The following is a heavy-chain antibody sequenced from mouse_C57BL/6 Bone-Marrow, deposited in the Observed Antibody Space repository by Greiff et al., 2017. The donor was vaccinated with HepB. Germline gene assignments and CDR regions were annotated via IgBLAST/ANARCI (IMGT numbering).Heavy chain of an antibody. J-gene: IGHJ3*01. V-gene: IGHV5-6*01. CDR3: ARHRQLRDGLAY. CDR1: GFTFSSYG. CDR2: ISSGGSYT. Sequence: EVQRVESGGDLVKPGGSLKLSCAASGFTFSSYGMSWVRQTPDKRLEWVATISSGGSYTYYPDSVKGRFTISRDNAKNTLYLQMSSLKSEDTAMYYCARHRQLRDGLAYWGQGTLVTVSA. D-gene: IGHD3-2*02.